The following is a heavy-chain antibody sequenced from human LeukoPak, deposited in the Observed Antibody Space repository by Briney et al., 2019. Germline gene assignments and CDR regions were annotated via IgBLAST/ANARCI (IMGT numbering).Heavy chain of an antibody. CDR2: IYSGGNT. D-gene: IGHD3-10*01. CDR3: ARDGSYGSGPI. V-gene: IGHV3-66*01. Sequence: GGSLRLSCAASGFTFSSYGMHWVRQAPGKGLEWVSVIYSGGNTYYADSVKGRFTLSRDISKNTLYLQMNSLRAEDTAVYYCARDGSYGSGPIWGQGTLVTVSS. CDR1: GFTFSSYG. J-gene: IGHJ4*02.